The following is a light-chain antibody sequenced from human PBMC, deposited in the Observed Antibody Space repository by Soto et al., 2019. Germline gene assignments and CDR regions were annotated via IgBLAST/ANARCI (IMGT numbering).Light chain of an antibody. V-gene: IGKV2-28*01. CDR3: MQQTQFPFT. Sequence: DIVMTQSPLSLPVTPGEPASISCRSSQSLQHVNGNKYLDWYVQKAGQSPQLLIYLGSNRFSGVPDRFTGSGAGTDFTLKISRVAAEDVGTYYCMQQTQFPFTFGGGTKVDIK. CDR2: LGS. CDR1: QSLQHVNGNKY. J-gene: IGKJ4*01.